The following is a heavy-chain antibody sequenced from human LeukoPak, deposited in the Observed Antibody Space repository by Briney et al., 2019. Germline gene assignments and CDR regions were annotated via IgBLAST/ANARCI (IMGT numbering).Heavy chain of an antibody. D-gene: IGHD2-2*03. CDR2: INHSGST. Sequence: SETLSLTCAVYGGSFSGYYWSWIRQPPGKGLEWIGEINHSGSTNYNPSLKRRVTISVDTYKNQFSLKLRSVTAADTAVYYCARDRSPRGYCSSTSCPYYFDYWGQGTLVTVSS. CDR3: ARDRSPRGYCSSTSCPYYFDY. J-gene: IGHJ4*02. CDR1: GGSFSGYY. V-gene: IGHV4-34*01.